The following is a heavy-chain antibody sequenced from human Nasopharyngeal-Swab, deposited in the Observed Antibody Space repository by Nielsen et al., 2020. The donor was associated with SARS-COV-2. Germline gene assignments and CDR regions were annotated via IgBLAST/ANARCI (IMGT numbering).Heavy chain of an antibody. CDR2: INPSGGST. J-gene: IGHJ6*03. CDR1: GYTFTSYF. D-gene: IGHD2-2*01. CDR3: ARAGYCSSTSCSSGYMDV. V-gene: IGHV1-46*01. Sequence: ASVKVSCKASGYTFTSYFMHWVRQAPGQGLEWMGIINPSGGSTSYAQKFQGRVTMTRDTSTSTVYMELSSLRSEDTAVYYCARAGYCSSTSCSSGYMDVWGKGTTVTVSS.